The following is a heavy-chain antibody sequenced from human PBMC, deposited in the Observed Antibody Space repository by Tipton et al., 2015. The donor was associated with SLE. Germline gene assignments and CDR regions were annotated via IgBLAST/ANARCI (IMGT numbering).Heavy chain of an antibody. J-gene: IGHJ6*02. CDR2: IYYSGST. CDR3: ARLGWEWDYYGMDV. CDR1: GGSISSYY. D-gene: IGHD1-26*01. V-gene: IGHV4-59*08. Sequence: TLSLTCTVSGGSISSYYWSWIRQPPGKGLEWIGYIYYSGSTNYNPSLKSRVTISVDTSKNQFSLKLSSVTAADMAVYYCARLGWEWDYYGMDVWGQGTTVTVSS.